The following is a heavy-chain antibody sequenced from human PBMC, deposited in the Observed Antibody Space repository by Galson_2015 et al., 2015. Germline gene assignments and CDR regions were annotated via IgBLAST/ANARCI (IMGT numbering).Heavy chain of an antibody. V-gene: IGHV3-30-3*01. CDR3: ARDQLVYKLYYYYGMDV. CDR1: GFTFSSYA. CDR2: ISYDGSNK. D-gene: IGHD6-13*01. J-gene: IGHJ6*02. Sequence: SLRLSCAASGFTFSSYAMHWVRQAPGKGLEWVAVISYDGSNKYYADSVKGRFTISRDNSKNTLYLQMNSLRAVDTAVYYCARDQLVYKLYYYYGMDVWGQGTTVTVSS.